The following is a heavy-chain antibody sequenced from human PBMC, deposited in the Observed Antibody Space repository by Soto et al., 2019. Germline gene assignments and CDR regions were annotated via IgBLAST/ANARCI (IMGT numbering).Heavy chain of an antibody. D-gene: IGHD2-2*01. CDR3: AAEDIVVVPAAMSRGYYYYGMDV. J-gene: IGHJ6*02. CDR1: GFTFTSSA. CDR2: IVVGSGNT. Sequence: CKASGFTFTSSAVQWVRQARGQRLEWIGWIVVGSGNTNYAQKFQERVTITRDMSTSTAYMELSSLRSEDTAVYYCAAEDIVVVPAAMSRGYYYYGMDVWGQGTTVTVSS. V-gene: IGHV1-58*01.